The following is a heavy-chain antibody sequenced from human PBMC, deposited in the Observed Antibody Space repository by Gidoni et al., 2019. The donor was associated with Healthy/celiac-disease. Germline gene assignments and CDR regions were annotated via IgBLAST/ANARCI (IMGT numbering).Heavy chain of an antibody. CDR2: ISSSSSYI. Sequence: EGPLVESGGGLVKPGGSLSLSCAASGLTFRSYGMTWVRQAPGKGREWVSSISSSSSYIYYADSVKGRFTISRDNAKNSLYLQMNSLRAEDTAVYYCARDLTTVTYFDYWGQGTLVTVSS. J-gene: IGHJ4*02. CDR3: ARDLTTVTYFDY. CDR1: GLTFRSYG. D-gene: IGHD4-17*01. V-gene: IGHV3-21*01.